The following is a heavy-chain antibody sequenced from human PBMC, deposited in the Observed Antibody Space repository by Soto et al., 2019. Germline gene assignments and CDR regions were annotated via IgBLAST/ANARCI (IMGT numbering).Heavy chain of an antibody. V-gene: IGHV1-2*02. CDR1: GYTFTGYF. J-gene: IGHJ5*02. D-gene: IGHD3-10*01. CDR3: ARVIRGAYYNSPLDT. Sequence: ASVKVSCKASGYTFTGYFMHWVQQAPGQGREWMGWINPYSGGADYAQSFQGRVTMTRDTSISTVYMDLSRLRFDDTAVYYCARVIRGAYYNSPLDTWGQGTVVTVSS. CDR2: INPYSGGA.